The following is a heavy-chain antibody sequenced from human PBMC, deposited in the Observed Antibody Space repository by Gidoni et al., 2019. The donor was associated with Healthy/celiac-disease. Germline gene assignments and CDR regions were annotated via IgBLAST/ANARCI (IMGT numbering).Heavy chain of an antibody. CDR1: GFTVSSNY. V-gene: IGHV3-53*01. Sequence: EVQLVESGGGLIQPGGSLRLSCAASGFTVSSNYMRWVRQAPGKGLEWVSVIYSGGSTYYADSVKRRFTISRDNSKNTLYLQMNSLRAEDTAVYYCARVARGPQYYYDSSGYFDYWGQGTLVTVSS. CDR2: IYSGGST. D-gene: IGHD3-22*01. J-gene: IGHJ4*02. CDR3: ARVARGPQYYYDSSGYFDY.